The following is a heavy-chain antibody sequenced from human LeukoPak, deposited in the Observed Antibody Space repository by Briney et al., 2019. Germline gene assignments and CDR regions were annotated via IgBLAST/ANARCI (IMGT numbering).Heavy chain of an antibody. CDR3: AKDRGVITFGGVIVPFDY. D-gene: IGHD3-16*02. CDR1: GFTFSSYA. Sequence: GGSLRLSCAASGFTFSSYAMSWVRQAPGKGLEWVSATSGSGGSTYYADSVKGRFTISRDNSKNTLYLQMNSLRAEDTAVYYCAKDRGVITFGGVIVPFDYWGQGTLVTVSS. V-gene: IGHV3-23*01. J-gene: IGHJ4*02. CDR2: TSGSGGST.